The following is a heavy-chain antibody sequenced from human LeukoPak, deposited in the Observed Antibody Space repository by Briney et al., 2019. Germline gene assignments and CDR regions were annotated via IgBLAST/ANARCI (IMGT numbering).Heavy chain of an antibody. Sequence: SETLFLTCAVYGESFSGYYWSWIRQPPGKGLEWIGEINHSGSTNYNPSLKSRVTISVDTSKNQFSLKLSSVTAADTAVYYCARGLGIFGVSWFDPWGQGTLVTVSS. CDR1: GESFSGYY. J-gene: IGHJ5*02. CDR3: ARGLGIFGVSWFDP. V-gene: IGHV4-34*01. D-gene: IGHD3-3*01. CDR2: INHSGST.